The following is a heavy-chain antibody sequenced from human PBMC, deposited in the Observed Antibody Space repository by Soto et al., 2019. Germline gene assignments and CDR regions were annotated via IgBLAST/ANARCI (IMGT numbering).Heavy chain of an antibody. CDR1: GFTFSSFA. CDR2: INIVGGAT. Sequence: SGGSLRLSCTASGFTFSSFAMSWVRQAPGKGLEWVSSINIVGGATNFADSVKGRFTISRDDSKNTLYLQMNSLRAEDTAVYYCAKNYYFDCWGQGTRVTVSS. J-gene: IGHJ4*02. CDR3: AKNYYFDC. V-gene: IGHV3-23*01.